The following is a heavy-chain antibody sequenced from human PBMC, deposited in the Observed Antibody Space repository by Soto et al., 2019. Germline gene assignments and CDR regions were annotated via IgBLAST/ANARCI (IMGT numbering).Heavy chain of an antibody. J-gene: IGHJ3*02. CDR3: ARSRGLCSGGRCYFNAFDI. D-gene: IGHD2-15*01. Sequence: PGESLKISCQGSGYTFTTYWIGWLRQMPGKGLDWMGIIYPGDSDTRYSPSFQGQVTISVDKSISTAYLQWNSLKASDTAIYYCARSRGLCSGGRCYFNAFDIWGQGTIVTVSS. V-gene: IGHV5-51*01. CDR1: GYTFTTYW. CDR2: IYPGDSDT.